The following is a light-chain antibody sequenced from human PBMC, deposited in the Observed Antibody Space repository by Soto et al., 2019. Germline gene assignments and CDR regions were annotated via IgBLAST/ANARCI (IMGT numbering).Light chain of an antibody. Sequence: EIVLTQSPGTLSLSPGERATLSCRASQSVSSGFLAWYQQKPGQDPRLLIYGASSRATGIPDRFSGSGSGTDFTLTISRLEPEDVAVYYCQQYDSSPLTFGGGTRVEIK. CDR3: QQYDSSPLT. CDR1: QSVSSGF. CDR2: GAS. J-gene: IGKJ4*01. V-gene: IGKV3-20*01.